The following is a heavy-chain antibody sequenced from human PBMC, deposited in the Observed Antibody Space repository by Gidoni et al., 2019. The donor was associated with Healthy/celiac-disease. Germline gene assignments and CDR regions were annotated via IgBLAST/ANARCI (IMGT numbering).Heavy chain of an antibody. CDR2: IYTSGST. CDR3: ARGPTTVTNYYHYGMDV. D-gene: IGHD4-4*01. CDR1: GGSISSGSYY. V-gene: IGHV4-61*02. Sequence: QVQLQESGPGLVKPSQTLSLTCTVSGGSISSGSYYWSWIRQPAGKGLEWIGRIYTSGSTNYNPSLKSRVTISVDTSKNQFSLKLSSVTAADTAVYYCARGPTTVTNYYHYGMDVWGQGTTVTVSS. J-gene: IGHJ6*02.